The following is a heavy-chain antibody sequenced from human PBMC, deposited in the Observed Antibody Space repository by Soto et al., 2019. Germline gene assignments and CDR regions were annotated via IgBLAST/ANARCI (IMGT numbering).Heavy chain of an antibody. CDR3: ARDSGLGGIDY. V-gene: IGHV3-30-3*01. D-gene: IGHD6-6*01. CDR1: GFTFSSYA. Sequence: QVQLVESGGGVVQPGRSLRLSCAASGFTFSSYAMHWVRQAPGKGLEWVAVISYDGSNKYYADSVKGRFTISRDNSKNTLYLQMNSLRAEDTAVYYYARDSGLGGIDYWGQGTLVTVSS. CDR2: ISYDGSNK. J-gene: IGHJ4*02.